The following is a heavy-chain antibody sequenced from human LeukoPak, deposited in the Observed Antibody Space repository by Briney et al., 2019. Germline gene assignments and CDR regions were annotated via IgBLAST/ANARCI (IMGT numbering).Heavy chain of an antibody. CDR3: ATDRGYYTSGSHYLDY. Sequence: PGGSLRLSCAASGFTFSSYGMHWVRQAPGKGLELVAFIRYDGSNKYYGDSVKGRFTISRDNSKNTLYLQMNSLRAEDTAVYYCATDRGYYTSGSHYLDYWGQGTLVTVSS. V-gene: IGHV3-30*02. CDR2: IRYDGSNK. D-gene: IGHD3-10*01. J-gene: IGHJ4*02. CDR1: GFTFSSYG.